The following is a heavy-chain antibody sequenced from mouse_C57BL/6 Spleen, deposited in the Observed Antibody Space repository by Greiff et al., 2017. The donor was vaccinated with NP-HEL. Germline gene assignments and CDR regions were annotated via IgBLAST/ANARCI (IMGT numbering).Heavy chain of an antibody. V-gene: IGHV5-17*01. CDR3: AILRQRYFDV. J-gene: IGHJ1*03. CDR2: ISSGSSTI. CDR1: GFTFSDYG. D-gene: IGHD1-2*01. Sequence: EVQLQESGGGLVKPGGSLKLSCAASGFTFSDYGMHWVRQAPEKGLEWVAYISSGSSTIYYADTVKGRFTISRDNAKNTLCLQMTSLRSEDTAMYYCAILRQRYFDVWGTGTTVTVSS.